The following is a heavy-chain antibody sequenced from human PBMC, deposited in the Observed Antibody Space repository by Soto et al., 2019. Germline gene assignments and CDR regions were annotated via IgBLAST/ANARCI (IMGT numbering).Heavy chain of an antibody. D-gene: IGHD3-9*01. Sequence: SGPTLVNPTQTLTLTCTFSGFSLSTSGVGVGWIRQPPGKALEWLALIYWNDDKRYSPSLKSRLTITKDTSKNQVVLTMTNMDPVDTATYYCAHSLKDHYDILTGYYFDYWGQGTLVTVSS. CDR3: AHSLKDHYDILTGYYFDY. V-gene: IGHV2-5*01. CDR1: GFSLSTSGVG. J-gene: IGHJ4*02. CDR2: IYWNDDK.